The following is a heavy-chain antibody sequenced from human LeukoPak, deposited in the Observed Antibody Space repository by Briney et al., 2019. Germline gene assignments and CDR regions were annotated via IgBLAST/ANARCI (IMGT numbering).Heavy chain of an antibody. J-gene: IGHJ6*02. Sequence: PSETLSLTCTVSGGSISSSRYYWGWIRQPPGKGLEWIGSIYYSGNTYYNPSLKSRVTISVDTSKNQFSLKLSSVTAADTAVYYCARLRGYCSGGSCYSVQRSYYYYGMDVWGQGTTVTVSS. CDR2: IYYSGNT. CDR3: ARLRGYCSGGSCYSVQRSYYYYGMDV. CDR1: GGSISSSRYY. V-gene: IGHV4-39*07. D-gene: IGHD2-15*01.